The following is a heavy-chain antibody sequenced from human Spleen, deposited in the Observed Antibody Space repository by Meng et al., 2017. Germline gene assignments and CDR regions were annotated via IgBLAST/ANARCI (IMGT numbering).Heavy chain of an antibody. V-gene: IGHV4-34*01. Sequence: LQQWRSRLLNPSDTLCVPCGVSSGSFSDYYWSWIRQPPGKGLEWIGEINHSGSTNYNPSLESRATISVDTSQNNLSLKLSSVTAADSAVYYCARGPTTMAHDFDYWGQGTLVTVSS. CDR2: INHSGST. CDR1: SGSFSDYY. CDR3: ARGPTTMAHDFDY. D-gene: IGHD4-11*01. J-gene: IGHJ4*02.